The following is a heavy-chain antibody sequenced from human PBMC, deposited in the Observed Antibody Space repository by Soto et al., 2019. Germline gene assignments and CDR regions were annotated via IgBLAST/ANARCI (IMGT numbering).Heavy chain of an antibody. CDR3: ARKVGYCSGGSCYTNWYFDL. CDR2: IITILGIA. V-gene: IGHV1-69*02. CDR1: GGTFSSYT. D-gene: IGHD2-15*01. J-gene: IGHJ2*01. Sequence: VQLVQSGAEVKKPGSSVKVSCKASGGTFSSYTISWVRQAPGQGLEWMGRIITILGIANYAQKFQGRVTITADKSTSTAYMELSSLRSEDTAVYYCARKVGYCSGGSCYTNWYFDLWGRGTLVTVSS.